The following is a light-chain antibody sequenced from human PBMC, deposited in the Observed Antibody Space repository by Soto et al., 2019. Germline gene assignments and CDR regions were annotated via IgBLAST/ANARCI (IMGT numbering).Light chain of an antibody. CDR1: QSVGSY. J-gene: IGKJ2*01. CDR2: EAS. V-gene: IGKV3-11*01. Sequence: EVVLTQSPATLSLSPGESATLSCRASQSVGSYLAWYQQKSGQAPRLLIYEASNRATGIPARFSGSRSGTDFSLTISSLEPDDFGVYYCQQRSGWPPMFTFGQGTKLEIK. CDR3: QQRSGWPPMFT.